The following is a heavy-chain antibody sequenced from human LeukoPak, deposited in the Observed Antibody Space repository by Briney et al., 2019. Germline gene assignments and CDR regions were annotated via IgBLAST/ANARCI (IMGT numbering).Heavy chain of an antibody. V-gene: IGHV1-2*02. CDR1: GYTFTGYY. CDR3: ARDPSSTSNWFDP. D-gene: IGHD2-2*01. Sequence: ASVKVSCKASGYTFTGYYMHWVRQAPGQGLGWMGWINPNSGGTDYAQKFQGRVTMTRDTSISTAYMELSRLRSDDTAVYYCARDPSSTSNWFDPWGQGTLVTVSS. J-gene: IGHJ5*02. CDR2: INPNSGGT.